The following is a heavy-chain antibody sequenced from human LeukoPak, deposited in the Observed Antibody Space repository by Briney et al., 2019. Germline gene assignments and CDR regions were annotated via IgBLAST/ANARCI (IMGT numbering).Heavy chain of an antibody. D-gene: IGHD5-18*01. J-gene: IGHJ6*03. CDR3: ARSLRSYSYGPYYYYYMDV. Sequence: HGASVKVSCKASGGTFSSYAISWVRQAPGQGLEWMGGIIPIFGTANYAQTFQGRVTITADKSTSTAYMELSSLRSEDTAVYYCARSLRSYSYGPYYYYYMDVWGKGTTVTVSS. CDR2: IIPIFGTA. V-gene: IGHV1-69*06. CDR1: GGTFSSYA.